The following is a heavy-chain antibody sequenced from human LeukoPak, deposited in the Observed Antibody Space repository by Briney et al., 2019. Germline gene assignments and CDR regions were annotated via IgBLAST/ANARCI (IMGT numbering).Heavy chain of an antibody. V-gene: IGHV4-4*09. D-gene: IGHD6-19*01. CDR1: GGSISSYY. CDR2: IYTSGST. CDR3: ARRNGIAVAGTGRYYYYYYMDV. J-gene: IGHJ6*03. Sequence: SETLSLTCTVSGGSISSYYWSWIRQPPGKGLEWIGYIYTSGSTNYNPSLKSRVTISVDTSKNQFSLKLSSVTAADTAVYYYARRNGIAVAGTGRYYYYYYMDVWGKGTTVTVSS.